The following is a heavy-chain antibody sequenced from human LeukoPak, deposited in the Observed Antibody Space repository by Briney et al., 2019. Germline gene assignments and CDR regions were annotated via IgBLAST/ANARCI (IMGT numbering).Heavy chain of an antibody. J-gene: IGHJ4*02. CDR1: GGTFSSYA. D-gene: IGHD3-3*01. CDR2: IVPIFGTA. Sequence: SVKVSCKASGGTFSSYAISWVRQAPGQGLEWMGGIVPIFGTANYAQKFQGRVTITTDESTSTAYMELSSLRSEDTAVYYCARGADFWSGYYVYWGQGTLVTVSS. V-gene: IGHV1-69*05. CDR3: ARGADFWSGYYVY.